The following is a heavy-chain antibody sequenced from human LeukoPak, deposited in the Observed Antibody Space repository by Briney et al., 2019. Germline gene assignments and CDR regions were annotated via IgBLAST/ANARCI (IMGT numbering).Heavy chain of an antibody. CDR1: GFTLSSYA. V-gene: IGHV3-23*01. CDR3: AREGYGDHFDY. Sequence: GGSLRLSCAASGFTLSSYAMSWVRQAPGKGLEWVSAISGGGGVTYYAESVAGRFTISRDNSKNTLYLQMNSLRAEDTAVYYCAREGYGDHFDYWGQGTLVTVSS. D-gene: IGHD4-17*01. CDR2: ISGGGGVT. J-gene: IGHJ4*02.